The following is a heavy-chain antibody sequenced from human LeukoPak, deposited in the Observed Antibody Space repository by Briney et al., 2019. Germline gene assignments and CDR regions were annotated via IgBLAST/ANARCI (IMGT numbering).Heavy chain of an antibody. J-gene: IGHJ4*02. CDR3: AKGVHSSNWLDY. D-gene: IGHD1-1*01. Sequence: GGSLRLSCVASGCTFSNYAMHWVRQAPGKGLEWVAFIGPDGINKYYADSVKGRFTISRDNSKNTLFMQMNSLRPEDSAVFYCAKGVHSSNWLDYWGQGTLVTVSS. CDR1: GCTFSNYA. V-gene: IGHV3-30*02. CDR2: IGPDGINK.